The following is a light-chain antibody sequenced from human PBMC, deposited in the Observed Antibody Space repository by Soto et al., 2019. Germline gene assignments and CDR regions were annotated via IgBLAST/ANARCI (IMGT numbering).Light chain of an antibody. CDR3: QHLNGYPLT. V-gene: IGKV1-9*01. J-gene: IGKJ4*01. Sequence: DIELTQSPSSLSSSVGDRVTISCRASQGISSYLAWYQQKPGKAPKLLIYVASTVHSGIPSRFSGSGSGTDFTLTISRLQPEDFATYYCQHLNGYPLTFGQGTTVELK. CDR2: VAS. CDR1: QGISSY.